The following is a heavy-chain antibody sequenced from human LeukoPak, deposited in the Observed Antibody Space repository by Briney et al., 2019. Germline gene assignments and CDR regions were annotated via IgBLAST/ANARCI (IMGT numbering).Heavy chain of an antibody. V-gene: IGHV4-4*02. Sequence: GPLRLSCAASGFTFSNAWMSWVRQPPGKGLEWIGAIYYTGSTYYNPSLKSRVTISVDTSKNQFSLKLTSVTAADTAVYYCARAVGTDGYNLWVYWGQGTLVTVSS. D-gene: IGHD5-24*01. CDR2: IYYTGST. CDR1: GFTFSNAW. CDR3: ARAVGTDGYNLWVY. J-gene: IGHJ4*02.